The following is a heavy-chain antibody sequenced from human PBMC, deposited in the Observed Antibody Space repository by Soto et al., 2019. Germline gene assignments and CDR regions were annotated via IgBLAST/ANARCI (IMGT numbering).Heavy chain of an antibody. V-gene: IGHV3-7*05. CDR2: IKTDGSEK. J-gene: IGHJ4*02. CDR3: ASSMGRGGNDY. CDR1: GFTFSDYW. Sequence: EVQVVESGGGLVQPGGSLRLSCAASGFTFSDYWMSWVRQAPGKGLECVANIKTDGSEKYYVDPVKGRFTISRDNAKNSLYLQMNSLRAEDTAVYYCASSMGRGGNDYWGQGTLVAVSS. D-gene: IGHD3-10*01.